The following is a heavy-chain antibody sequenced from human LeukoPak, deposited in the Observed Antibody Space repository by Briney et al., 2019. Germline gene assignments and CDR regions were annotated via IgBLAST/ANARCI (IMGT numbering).Heavy chain of an antibody. CDR3: ARRGSSSGWSFDY. Sequence: PSETLSLTCAVYGGSFSGYYWSWIRQPPGKWLEWIGEINHSGSTNYNPSLKSRVTISVETSKNQFSLKLSSVTAADTAVYYCARRGSSSGWSFDYWGQETLVTVSS. V-gene: IGHV4-34*01. J-gene: IGHJ4*02. CDR1: GGSFSGYY. D-gene: IGHD6-19*01. CDR2: INHSGST.